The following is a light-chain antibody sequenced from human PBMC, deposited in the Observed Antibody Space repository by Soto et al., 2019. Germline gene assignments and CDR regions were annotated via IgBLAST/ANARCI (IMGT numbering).Light chain of an antibody. Sequence: EIVLTQSPATLSLSPGERATLSCRASQSVGSYLVWYHQKPGQAPRLLIYGASDRASGIPARFSGSVSGTDFTLTISSLEPEDFAVYYCQQRGNWATFGPGTKVDIK. CDR1: QSVGSY. J-gene: IGKJ3*01. CDR2: GAS. CDR3: QQRGNWAT. V-gene: IGKV3-11*01.